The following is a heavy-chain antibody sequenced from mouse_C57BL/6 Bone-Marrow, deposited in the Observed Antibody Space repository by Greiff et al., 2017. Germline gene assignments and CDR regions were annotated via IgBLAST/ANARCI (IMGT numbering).Heavy chain of an antibody. D-gene: IGHD1-1*01. V-gene: IGHV1-81*01. J-gene: IGHJ2*01. CDR3: SYYYGSFDY. CDR2: IYPRSGNT. CDR1: GYTFTSYG. Sequence: QVHVKQSGAELARPGASVKLSCKASGYTFTSYGISWVKQRTGQGLEWIGEIYPRSGNTYYNEKFKGKATLTADKSSSTAYMELHSLTSEDSAVYFCSYYYGSFDYWGQGTTLTVSS.